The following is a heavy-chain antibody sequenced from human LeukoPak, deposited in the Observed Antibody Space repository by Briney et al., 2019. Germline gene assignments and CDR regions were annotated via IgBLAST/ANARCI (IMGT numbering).Heavy chain of an antibody. CDR1: GGSIRGSNW. D-gene: IGHD3-22*01. V-gene: IGHV4-4*02. Sequence: PSGTLSLTCTVSGGSIRGSNWWAWVRQTPGKDLEWLGQVYHGGNTYYNPSLESRVTISVDTSRNQFSVEVKSVTAADTAVYYCARAQNYYDSSGFNGALDYWGQGILATVSS. CDR2: VYHGGNT. CDR3: ARAQNYYDSSGFNGALDY. J-gene: IGHJ4*02.